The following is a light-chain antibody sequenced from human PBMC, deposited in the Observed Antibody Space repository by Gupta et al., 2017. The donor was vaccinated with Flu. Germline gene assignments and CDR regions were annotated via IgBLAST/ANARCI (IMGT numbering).Light chain of an antibody. CDR1: STDVGGFHF. J-gene: IGLJ2*01. CDR2: EVS. Sequence: QSALTQPASVSGSPGQSITISCTGTSTDVGGFHFVSWYQQHPGQAPKLIIYEVSNRPSGVSNRFSGSKSGNTASLSISGLQAEDAAFYYCSSYICTRDTNVVFGAGTKLSVL. V-gene: IGLV2-14*01. CDR3: SSYICTRDTNVV.